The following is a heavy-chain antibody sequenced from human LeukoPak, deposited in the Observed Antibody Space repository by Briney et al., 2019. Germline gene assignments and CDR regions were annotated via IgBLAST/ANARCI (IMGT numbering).Heavy chain of an antibody. CDR2: ISGSGGST. J-gene: IGHJ4*02. V-gene: IGHV3-23*01. Sequence: GGSLRLSCAASGFTLSSYAMSWVRQAPGKGLEWVSAISGSGGSTYYADSVKGWFTISRDNSKNTLYLQMNSLRAEDTAVYYCAKDSTVRGVINSAIYYWGQGTLVTVSS. CDR3: AKDSTVRGVINSAIYY. CDR1: GFTLSSYA. D-gene: IGHD3-10*01.